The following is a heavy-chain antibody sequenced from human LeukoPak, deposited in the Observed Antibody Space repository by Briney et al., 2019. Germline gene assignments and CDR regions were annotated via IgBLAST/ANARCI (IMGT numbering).Heavy chain of an antibody. J-gene: IGHJ4*02. D-gene: IGHD6-19*01. CDR1: GFTFSSYA. Sequence: GGSLSLSCAASGFTFSSYAMSWVRQAPGQGLEWVSAISGSGGSTYYADSVKGRFTISRDNSKNTLYLQMNSLRAEDTAVYYCATTRSYSSGWLYWGQGTLVTVSS. CDR3: ATTRSYSSGWLY. CDR2: ISGSGGST. V-gene: IGHV3-23*01.